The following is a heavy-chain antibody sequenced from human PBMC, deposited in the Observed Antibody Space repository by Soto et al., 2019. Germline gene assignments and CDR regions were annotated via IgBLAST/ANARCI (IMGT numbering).Heavy chain of an antibody. V-gene: IGHV3-23*01. CDR3: ARWNGFGDS. Sequence: VGSLRLSCAVSGFSLGPYGVTWVRQTPEKGLEWVTVFSGGSGAIFYADSVRGRFTISRDSSAAYLQMSNLRPEDTAFYFCARWNGFGDSWGQGSLVTVSS. J-gene: IGHJ4*02. CDR1: GFSLGPYG. CDR2: FSGGSGAI. D-gene: IGHD1-1*01.